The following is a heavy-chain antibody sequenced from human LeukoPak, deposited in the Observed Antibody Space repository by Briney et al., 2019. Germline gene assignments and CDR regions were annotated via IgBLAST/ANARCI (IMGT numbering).Heavy chain of an antibody. Sequence: PGGSLRLSCAASGFTFSGYAMSWVSQAPGKRLEWVSAISGSGGSTYYADSVKGRFTISRDNSKNTLYLQMNSLRAEDTAVYYCAKDGHLFRWLQFLDYWGQGTLVTVSS. CDR2: ISGSGGST. CDR1: GFTFSGYA. J-gene: IGHJ4*02. CDR3: AKDGHLFRWLQFLDY. V-gene: IGHV3-23*01. D-gene: IGHD5-24*01.